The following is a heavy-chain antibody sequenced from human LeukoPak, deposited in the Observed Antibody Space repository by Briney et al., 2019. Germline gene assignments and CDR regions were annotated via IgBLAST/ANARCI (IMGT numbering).Heavy chain of an antibody. Sequence: GGSLRLSCAASEVTFSRYWMSWVRQAPGKGPEWVASIKQDGSEKYYLVSVEGRFTISRGNAKNSLYLQMNSLRAEDTAVYYCATSHPNRGGWLQFGYWGQGTLVTVSS. J-gene: IGHJ4*02. CDR1: EVTFSRYW. V-gene: IGHV3-7*01. CDR2: IKQDGSEK. D-gene: IGHD5-24*01. CDR3: ATSHPNRGGWLQFGY.